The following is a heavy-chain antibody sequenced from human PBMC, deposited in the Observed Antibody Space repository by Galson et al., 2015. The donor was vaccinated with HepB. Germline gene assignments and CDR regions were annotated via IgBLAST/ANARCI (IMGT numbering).Heavy chain of an antibody. J-gene: IGHJ4*02. V-gene: IGHV1-3*01. D-gene: IGHD6-19*01. Sequence: SVKVSCKVSGYAFTSNVMHWVRQAPGQRLEWMGWINAANGNTEYSQKFQDRVTITRDRSASTAYMELSSLRSEDTAVYFCARGSEHFDYWGQGTLVTVSS. CDR2: INAANGNT. CDR3: ARGSEHFDY. CDR1: GYAFTSNV.